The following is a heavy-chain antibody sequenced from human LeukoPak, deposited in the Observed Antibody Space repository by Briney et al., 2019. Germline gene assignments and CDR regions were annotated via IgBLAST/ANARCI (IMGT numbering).Heavy chain of an antibody. V-gene: IGHV3-74*01. CDR1: GFTFSSYW. D-gene: IGHD4-11*01. Sequence: GGSLRLSCAASGFTFSSYWMHWVRQAPGKGLVWVSRINSDGSSTSYADSVKGRFTISRDNAKNSLYLQMNSLRAEDTALYYCARVMTTSLRSFDYWGQGTLVTVSS. CDR2: INSDGSST. J-gene: IGHJ4*02. CDR3: ARVMTTSLRSFDY.